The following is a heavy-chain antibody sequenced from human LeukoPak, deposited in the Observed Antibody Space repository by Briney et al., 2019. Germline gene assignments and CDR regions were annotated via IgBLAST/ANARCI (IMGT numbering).Heavy chain of an antibody. V-gene: IGHV3-48*03. CDR3: ARSRYYDSSAYYYSFDC. J-gene: IGHJ4*02. CDR2: ISSSGSTI. CDR1: GFTFSSYE. D-gene: IGHD3-22*01. Sequence: GGSLRLSCAASGFTFSSYEMIWVRQAPGKGLEWASYISSSGSTIYYADSVKGRFTISRDNAKNSLYLQMNSLRAEDTAVYYCARSRYYDSSAYYYSFDCWGQATLVTVSS.